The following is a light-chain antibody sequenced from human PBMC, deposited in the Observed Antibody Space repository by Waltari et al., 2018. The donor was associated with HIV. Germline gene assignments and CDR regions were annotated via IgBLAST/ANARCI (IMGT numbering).Light chain of an antibody. Sequence: EIVLTQSPATLSLSPGERATLSCRASQSVSSYLAWYQQKPGQAPRLLNYEATNRATGIPARFSCSGSGTDFTLTISSLEPEDFAVYYCQQRSNWPLTFGGGTKVEIK. CDR3: QQRSNWPLT. CDR1: QSVSSY. CDR2: EAT. J-gene: IGKJ4*01. V-gene: IGKV3-11*01.